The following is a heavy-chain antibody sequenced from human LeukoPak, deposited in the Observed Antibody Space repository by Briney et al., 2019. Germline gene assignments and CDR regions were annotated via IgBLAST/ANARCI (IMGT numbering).Heavy chain of an antibody. D-gene: IGHD3-16*02. CDR1: GGSFSGYY. CDR2: INHSGST. CDR3: ARSPPRYYDYVWGSYRYDY. V-gene: IGHV4-34*01. J-gene: IGHJ4*02. Sequence: RSSETLSLTCAVYGGSFSGYYWSWIRQTPGKGLEWIGEINHSGSTNYNPSLKSRVTISVDTSKNQFSLKLSSVTAADTAVYYCARSPPRYYDYVWGSYRYDYWGQGTLVTVSS.